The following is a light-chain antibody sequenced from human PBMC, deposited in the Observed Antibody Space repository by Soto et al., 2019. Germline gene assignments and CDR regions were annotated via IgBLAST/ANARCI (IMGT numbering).Light chain of an antibody. J-gene: IGKJ3*01. CDR2: AAS. CDR3: KRTHNDPFT. CDR1: DSSDRY. Sequence: DIQMTQSPSSLSAFVGDTVTISCRATDSSDRYLNWYQHKPWQAPRVLITAASTLHSVVPSRFSGSGSGTDFTLTINNLQPADFATYSCKRTHNDPFTSGPGTTVAIK. V-gene: IGKV1-39*01.